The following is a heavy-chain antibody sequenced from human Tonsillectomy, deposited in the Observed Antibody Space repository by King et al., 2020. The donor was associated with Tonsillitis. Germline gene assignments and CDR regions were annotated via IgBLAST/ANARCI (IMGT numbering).Heavy chain of an antibody. CDR3: AKDLGDYYDSSGYFDY. V-gene: IGHV3-30*18. CDR2: ISFDGNNK. CDR1: GFTFSSYD. Sequence: VQLVESGGGVVQPGRSLRLSCAASGFTFSSYDMHWVRQAPGKGLEWVAVISFDGNNKYYADSVKGRFTISRDNSRNTLYLRMYSLTAEDTAVYYCAKDLGDYYDSSGYFDYWGQGTLVTVSS. J-gene: IGHJ4*02. D-gene: IGHD3-22*01.